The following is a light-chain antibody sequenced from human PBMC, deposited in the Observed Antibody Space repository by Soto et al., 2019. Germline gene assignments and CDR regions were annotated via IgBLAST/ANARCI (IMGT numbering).Light chain of an antibody. Sequence: QSVLTQPASVSGFPGQSITVSCPGTTRDVGGYNLVSWYQQHPGKAPKLIIYEGTERPSGISPRFSGSKSGNTASLTISGLQAEDEADYYCSSYTSSSIYVFGSGTKVTVL. CDR3: SSYTSSSIYV. CDR1: TRDVGGYNL. J-gene: IGLJ1*01. CDR2: EGT. V-gene: IGLV2-23*01.